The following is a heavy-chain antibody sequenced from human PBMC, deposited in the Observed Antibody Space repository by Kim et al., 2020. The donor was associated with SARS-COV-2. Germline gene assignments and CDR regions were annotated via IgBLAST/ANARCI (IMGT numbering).Heavy chain of an antibody. CDR2: ISAYNGNT. V-gene: IGHV1-18*01. J-gene: IGHJ6*02. CDR1: GYTFTSYG. CDR3: ATETRGSRYYYYGMDV. D-gene: IGHD1-1*01. Sequence: ASVKVSCKASGYTFTSYGISWVRQAPGQGLEWMGWISAYNGNTNYAQKLQGRVTMTTDTSTSTAYMELRSLRSDDTAVYYCATETRGSRYYYYGMDVWGQGTTVTVSS.